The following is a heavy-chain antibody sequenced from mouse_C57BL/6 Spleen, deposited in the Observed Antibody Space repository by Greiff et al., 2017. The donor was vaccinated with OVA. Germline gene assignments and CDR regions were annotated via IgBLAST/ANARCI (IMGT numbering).Heavy chain of an antibody. CDR3: TREDEPSYAMDY. CDR2: IDPETGGT. V-gene: IGHV1-15*01. CDR1: GYSFTDYE. Sequence: QVQLQQSGAELVRPGASVTLSCKASGYSFTDYEMHWVKQTPVHGLEWIGVIDPETGGTAYHQKFKGKAILTADKSSSKVYMKLHSLTSEDSAVYYCTREDEPSYAMDYWGQGTSVTVSS. J-gene: IGHJ4*01.